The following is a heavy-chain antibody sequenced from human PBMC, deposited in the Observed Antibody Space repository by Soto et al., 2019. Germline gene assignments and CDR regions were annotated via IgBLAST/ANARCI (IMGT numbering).Heavy chain of an antibody. CDR1: GGSIRDRNW. CDR2: IYLSGST. CDR3: VRHPVSGGPIPPQSDY. V-gene: IGHV4-4*02. Sequence: QVHLQESGPGLVKPSGTLSLTCAVSGGSIRDRNWWTWVRQSPGKGLQWVGEIYLSGSTNYNPSLKGRVTISMDTSKNQFSLNLTSLTAADTAIYYCVRHPVSGGPIPPQSDYWSPGTLVTVSP. J-gene: IGHJ4*02. D-gene: IGHD1-26*01.